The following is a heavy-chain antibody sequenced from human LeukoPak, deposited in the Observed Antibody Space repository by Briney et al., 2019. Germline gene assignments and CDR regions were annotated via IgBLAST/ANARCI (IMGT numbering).Heavy chain of an antibody. CDR2: IYYSGST. D-gene: IGHD1-1*01. CDR1: GGSVSSYY. J-gene: IGHJ5*02. Sequence: SETLSLTCTVSGGSVSSYYWSWIRQPPGKGLEWIGYIYYSGSTNYNPSLKSRVTISVDTSKSQFSLNLSSLTAADTAVYYCARGTERASWFDPWGQGTPVTVSS. CDR3: ARGTERASWFDP. V-gene: IGHV4-59*02.